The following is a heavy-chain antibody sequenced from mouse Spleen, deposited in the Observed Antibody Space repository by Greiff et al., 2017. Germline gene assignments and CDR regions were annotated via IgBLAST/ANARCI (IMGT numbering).Heavy chain of an antibody. Sequence: VQLVESGAELVRPGASVTLSCKASGYTFTDYEMHWVKQTPVHGLEWIGAIDPETGGTAYNQKFKGKAILTADKSSSTAYMELRSLTSEDSAVYYCTRFYYGNSYAMDYWGQGTSVTVSS. CDR1: GYTFTDYE. D-gene: IGHD2-1*01. CDR2: IDPETGGT. V-gene: IGHV1-15*01. J-gene: IGHJ4*01. CDR3: TRFYYGNSYAMDY.